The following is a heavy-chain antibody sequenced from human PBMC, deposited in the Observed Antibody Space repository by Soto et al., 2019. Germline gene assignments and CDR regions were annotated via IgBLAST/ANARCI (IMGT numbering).Heavy chain of an antibody. D-gene: IGHD6-13*01. J-gene: IGHJ6*02. CDR2: ISSSSSYI. V-gene: IGHV3-21*01. CDR1: GFTFSSYS. Sequence: GGSLRLSCAASGFTFSSYSMNWVRQAPGKGLEWVSSISSSSSYIYYADSVKGRFTISRDNAKNSLYLQMNSLRAEDTAVYYCAREGGIETQHYYGMDVWGQGTTVTVSS. CDR3: AREGGIETQHYYGMDV.